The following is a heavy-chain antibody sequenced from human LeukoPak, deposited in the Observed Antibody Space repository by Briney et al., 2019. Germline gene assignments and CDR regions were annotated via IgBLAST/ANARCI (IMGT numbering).Heavy chain of an antibody. V-gene: IGHV3-7*01. CDR2: INEDAKKK. D-gene: IGHD6-19*01. Sequence: PGGSLRLFCGASGFTFNKYWMTWVRQAPGKGLEWVANINEDAKKKSYVDSVKGRFTISRDNTDNSLYLQMNSLRVEDTAVYYCAKDPLISIAVAVGSWVDVWGKGTTVTVSS. CDR1: GFTFNKYW. CDR3: AKDPLISIAVAVGSWVDV. J-gene: IGHJ6*04.